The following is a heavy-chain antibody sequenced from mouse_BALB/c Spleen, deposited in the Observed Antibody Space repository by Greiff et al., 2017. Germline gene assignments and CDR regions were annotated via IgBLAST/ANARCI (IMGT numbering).Heavy chain of an antibody. CDR1: GYTFTSYW. CDR3: TRWGDGSSPWYFDV. CDR2: IDPSDSYT. V-gene: IGHV1S127*01. J-gene: IGHJ1*01. Sequence: QVQLQQPGAELVKPGASVKMSCKASGYTFTSYWMHWVKQRPGQGLEWIGVIDPSDSYTSYNQKFKGKATLTVDTSSSTAYMQLSSLTSEDSAVYYCTRWGDGSSPWYFDVWGAGTTVTVSS. D-gene: IGHD1-1*01.